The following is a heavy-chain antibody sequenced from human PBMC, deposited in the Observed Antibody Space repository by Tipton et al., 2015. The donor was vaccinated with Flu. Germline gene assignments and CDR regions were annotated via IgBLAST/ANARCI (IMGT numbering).Heavy chain of an antibody. CDR3: ARRSYSNYVSDPKNWFDP. V-gene: IGHV4-4*07. Sequence: TLSLTCTVSGGSISSYYWSWIRQSAGKGLEWIGRIYTSGNINYNPSLQSRVTMSVDKSKNHVSLKFISVTAADTAMYYCARRSYSNYVSDPKNWFDPWGQGTLVTVSS. CDR2: IYTSGNI. CDR1: GGSISSYY. D-gene: IGHD4-11*01. J-gene: IGHJ5*02.